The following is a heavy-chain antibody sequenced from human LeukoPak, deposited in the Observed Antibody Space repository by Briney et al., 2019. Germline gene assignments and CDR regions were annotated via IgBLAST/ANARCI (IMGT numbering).Heavy chain of an antibody. D-gene: IGHD5-18*01. Sequence: SETLSLTCTVSGGSITSSSYYWGWIRQPPGKGLEWIGSIYYTGSTYYNPSLKSRVTISVDTSKSQFSLELSSVTAADTAVFYCARHGNSYPFYYFDYWGQGTLVTVSS. CDR2: IYYTGST. CDR3: ARHGNSYPFYYFDY. J-gene: IGHJ4*02. CDR1: GGSITSSSYY. V-gene: IGHV4-39*01.